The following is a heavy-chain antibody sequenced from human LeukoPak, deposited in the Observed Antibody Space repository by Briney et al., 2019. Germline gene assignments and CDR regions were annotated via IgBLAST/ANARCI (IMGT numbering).Heavy chain of an antibody. Sequence: SETLSLTCTVSGASTTSGDYYWSWIRHPAGRGLGWIGRIYTSGSTNYNSSLRSRVTISVDTSKNQFSLKLTCVTAADTAIYYCAREFDHWGLGTLVTVSS. J-gene: IGHJ4*02. CDR1: GASTTSGDYY. CDR3: AREFDH. V-gene: IGHV4-61*02. CDR2: IYTSGST.